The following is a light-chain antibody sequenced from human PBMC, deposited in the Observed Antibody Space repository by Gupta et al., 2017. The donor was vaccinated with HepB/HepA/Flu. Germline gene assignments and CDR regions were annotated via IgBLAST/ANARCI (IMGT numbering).Light chain of an antibody. J-gene: IGLJ2*01. CDR3: QAWDSSTHVV. V-gene: IGLV3-1*01. Sequence: SYELTQPPSVSVSPGQTASITCSGDKVGDKYACWYQQRPGQSPVMGIYQDSKRPSGITERSSGSNSGNTATLTISGTQAMDEADYYCQAWDSSTHVVFGGGTKLTVL. CDR2: QDS. CDR1: KVGDKY.